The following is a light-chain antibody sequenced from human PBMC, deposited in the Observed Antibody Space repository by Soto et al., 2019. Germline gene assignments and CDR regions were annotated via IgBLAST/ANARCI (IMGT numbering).Light chain of an antibody. CDR2: KAS. CDR3: QQYRGYPFT. CDR1: QSISSW. V-gene: IGKV1-5*03. Sequence: DIQMTQSPSTLSASVGDRVTITCRASQSISSWLAWYQQKPGKAPKLLIYKASSLESGVPSRFSGSGSGTEFTLTISSLQLDVFATYFCQQYRGYPFTFGPGTKVDIK. J-gene: IGKJ3*01.